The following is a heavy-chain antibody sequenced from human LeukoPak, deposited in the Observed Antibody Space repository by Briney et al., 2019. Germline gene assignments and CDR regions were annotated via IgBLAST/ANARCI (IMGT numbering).Heavy chain of an antibody. CDR3: VRISTSVAGADY. V-gene: IGHV3-7*01. J-gene: IGHJ4*02. CDR2: IKKDGSEK. D-gene: IGHD6-19*01. CDR1: GFTFSTYG. Sequence: GGSLRLSCAASGFTFSTYGMHWVRQAPGKGLEWVANIKKDGSEKYYVDSVKGRFTISRDNAKNSLYLQMDSLRAEDTAMYYCVRISTSVAGADYWGQGTLVTVSS.